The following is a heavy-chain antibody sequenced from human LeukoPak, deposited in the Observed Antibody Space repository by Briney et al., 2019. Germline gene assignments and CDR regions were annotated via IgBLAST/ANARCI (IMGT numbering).Heavy chain of an antibody. CDR1: GFTFSSYW. V-gene: IGHV3-74*01. CDR3: ARVAAAAYYDAFDI. Sequence: PGGSLRLSCAASGFTFSSYWMHWVRQAPGKGLVWVSRINSDGSSTSYADSVKGRFTISRDNAKNTLYLQMSSLRAEDTAVYYCARVAAAAYYDAFDIWGQGTMVTVSS. J-gene: IGHJ3*02. CDR2: INSDGSST. D-gene: IGHD6-13*01.